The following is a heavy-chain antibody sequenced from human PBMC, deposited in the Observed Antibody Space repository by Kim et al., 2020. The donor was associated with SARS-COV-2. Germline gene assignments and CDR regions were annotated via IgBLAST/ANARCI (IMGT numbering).Heavy chain of an antibody. CDR3: ARMTYHGSGSRTLFDP. J-gene: IGHJ5*02. CDR1: GASISNHY. CDR2: ISYTGSA. Sequence: SETLSLTCTVSGASISNHYWSWMRLPPGKGLEWIGYISYTGSANYNPSLQSRVTISLDRSKNQISLKLSSVTAADTAIYHCARMTYHGSGSRTLFDPWG. V-gene: IGHV4-59*08. D-gene: IGHD3-10*01.